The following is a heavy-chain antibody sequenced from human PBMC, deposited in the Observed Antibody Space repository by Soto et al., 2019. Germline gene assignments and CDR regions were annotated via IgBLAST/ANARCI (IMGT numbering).Heavy chain of an antibody. CDR2: IYYSGST. CDR3: ARLVVVVAATRWFDP. V-gene: IGHV4-39*01. Sequence: SETLSLTXTVSGGSISSSSYYWGWIRQPPGKGLEWIGSIYYSGSTYYNPSLKSRVTISVDTSKNQFSLKLSSVTAADTAVYYCARLVVVVAATRWFDPWGQGTLVTVSS. D-gene: IGHD2-15*01. CDR1: GGSISSSSYY. J-gene: IGHJ5*02.